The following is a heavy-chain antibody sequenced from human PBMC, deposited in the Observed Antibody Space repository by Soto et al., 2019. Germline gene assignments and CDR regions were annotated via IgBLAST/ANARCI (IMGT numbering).Heavy chain of an antibody. CDR2: IKYSGHT. J-gene: IGHJ4*02. CDR3: ARVDIAVVPSTTFDY. V-gene: IGHV4-39*01. CDR1: GGSISSISYY. D-gene: IGHD2-2*01. Sequence: QLQLQESGPGLVKPSETLSLTCTVSGGSISSISYYWGWIRQPPGKGLEWIGSIKYSGHTFYNPSLKSRVTMSVDTSKNQFSLRLSSVTAAETAVYYCARVDIAVVPSTTFDYWGKGNLVTVSS.